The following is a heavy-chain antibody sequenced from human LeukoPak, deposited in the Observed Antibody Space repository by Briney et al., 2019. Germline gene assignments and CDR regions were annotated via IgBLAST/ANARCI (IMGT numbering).Heavy chain of an antibody. J-gene: IGHJ4*02. CDR2: IKSKTDGGTT. V-gene: IGHV3-15*01. Sequence: GGSLRLSCAASGFTFSNAWMSWVRQAPGKGLEWVGRIKSKTDGGTTDYAAPVKGRFTISRDDSKNTLYLQMNSLKTEDTAVYYCSHTYYDFWSGYYTFDYWGQGTLVTVSS. CDR3: SHTYYDFWSGYYTFDY. D-gene: IGHD3-3*01. CDR1: GFTFSNAW.